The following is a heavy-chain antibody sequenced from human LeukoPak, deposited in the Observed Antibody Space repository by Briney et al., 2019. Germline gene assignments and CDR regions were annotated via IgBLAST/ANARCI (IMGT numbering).Heavy chain of an antibody. J-gene: IGHJ4*02. Sequence: ASVKVSYKASGYTFTSYYMHWVRQAPGQGLEWMGVINPSGGGTTYAQKFQGRVTMTRDMSTSTVYMELSSLRSEDTAMYYCARYPPGYYYFDYWGQGTLVTVSS. CDR2: INPSGGGT. CDR1: GYTFTSYY. V-gene: IGHV1-46*01. CDR3: ARYPPGYYYFDY. D-gene: IGHD6-25*01.